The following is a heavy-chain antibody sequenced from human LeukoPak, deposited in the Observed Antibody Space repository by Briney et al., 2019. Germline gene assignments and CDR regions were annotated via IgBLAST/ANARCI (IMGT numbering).Heavy chain of an antibody. D-gene: IGHD6-13*01. CDR1: GGSFSGYY. Sequence: SETLSLTCAVYGGSFSGYYWSWIRQPPGKGLEWIGEINHSGSTNYNPSLKSRVTISVDTSKNQFSLKLSSITAADTAVYFCARERAAAGNGAIDYWGQGTLVTVSS. V-gene: IGHV4-34*01. CDR3: ARERAAAGNGAIDY. J-gene: IGHJ4*02. CDR2: INHSGST.